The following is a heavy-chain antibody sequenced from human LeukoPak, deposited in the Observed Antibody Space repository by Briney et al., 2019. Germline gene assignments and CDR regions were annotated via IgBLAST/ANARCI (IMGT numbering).Heavy chain of an antibody. CDR3: ARDPVDGYSHYDF. J-gene: IGHJ4*02. CDR2: IRPNSDGI. V-gene: IGHV1-2*02. CDR1: GYTLTDHH. Sequence: ASVKVSCKASGYTLTDHHLIWVRQAPGQGLEWMGWIRPNSDGIRYAQEFQGRVTLTRDTSASTAYMELTGLTSDEKAIYYCARDPVDGYSHYDFWGQGTLVTVSS. D-gene: IGHD5-24*01.